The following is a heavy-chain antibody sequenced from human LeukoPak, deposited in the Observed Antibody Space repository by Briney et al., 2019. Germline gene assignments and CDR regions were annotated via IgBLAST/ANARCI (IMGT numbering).Heavy chain of an antibody. CDR3: ARHAADGIAVDWFDP. D-gene: IGHD6-13*01. CDR2: IYPSGTT. J-gene: IGHJ5*02. V-gene: IGHV4-38-2*02. CDR1: GYSISSGYY. Sequence: PSETLSLTCTVSGYSISSGYYWGWIRQPPVQGLEWIGNIYPSGTTYYNPSLKTRVTISVDTSKNQFSLKLSSVTAADTAVYYCARHAADGIAVDWFDPWGQGTLVTVSS.